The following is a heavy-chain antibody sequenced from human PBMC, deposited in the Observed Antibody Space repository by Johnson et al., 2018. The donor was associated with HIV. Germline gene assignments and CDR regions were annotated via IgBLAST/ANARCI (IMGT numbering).Heavy chain of an antibody. D-gene: IGHD3-22*01. CDR3: AKGHSSGYPKDAFDI. CDR1: GFTFSNYC. Sequence: QVKLVESGGCVVQPGGSLRLSCAASGFTFSNYCMHWVRQAPGKGLEWVAFIRYDGDITDYVDSVKGRCTISRDNSKNTLYLQMNSLRTEDTAMYYCAKGHSSGYPKDAFDIWGRGTIVTVSS. V-gene: IGHV3-30*02. J-gene: IGHJ3*02. CDR2: IRYDGDIT.